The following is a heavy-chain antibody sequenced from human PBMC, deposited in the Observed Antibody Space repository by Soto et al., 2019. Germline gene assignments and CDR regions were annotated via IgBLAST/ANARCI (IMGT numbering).Heavy chain of an antibody. CDR1: GGSIGSGDCD. D-gene: IGHD3-3*01. CDR3: AREADFWSGYYTGGWFDP. CDR2: IYYSGST. Sequence: TLSLTCTVSGGSIGSGDCDGSLRLQRPGKGLEWIGYIYYSGSTYYNPSLKSRVTISVDTSKNQFSLKLSSVTAADTAVYYCAREADFWSGYYTGGWFDPWGQGTLVTVSS. V-gene: IGHV4-30-4*01. J-gene: IGHJ5*02.